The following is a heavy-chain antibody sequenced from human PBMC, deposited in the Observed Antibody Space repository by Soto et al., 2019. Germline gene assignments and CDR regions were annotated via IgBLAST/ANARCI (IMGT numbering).Heavy chain of an antibody. V-gene: IGHV4-59*08. CDR1: GASISNYY. Sequence: PSETLSLTCTVSGASISNYYWNWIRQSPGKRLEWIGYVSNSGTSSYNPSLKSRVTISVDTSKNQFSLTLTSVTAADTAVYYCARQCRGVTCHWFVPWGQGTLVTVSS. D-gene: IGHD2-15*01. J-gene: IGHJ5*02. CDR2: VSNSGTS. CDR3: ARQCRGVTCHWFVP.